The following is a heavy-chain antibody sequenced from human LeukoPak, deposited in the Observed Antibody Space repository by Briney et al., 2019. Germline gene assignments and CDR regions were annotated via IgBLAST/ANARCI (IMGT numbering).Heavy chain of an antibody. V-gene: IGHV3-15*01. J-gene: IGHJ4*02. CDR1: GFSLSNAW. CDR2: IKSKTDGGTT. CDR3: TRGVAILNYFDY. Sequence: GRSLRLSCAGSGFSLSNAWMSWVRQAPGKGLEWVARIKSKTDGGTTDYAAPVKGRFTISRDDSKNTLYLQMDSLKTEDTAVYYCTRGVAILNYFDYWGQGTLVTVSS.